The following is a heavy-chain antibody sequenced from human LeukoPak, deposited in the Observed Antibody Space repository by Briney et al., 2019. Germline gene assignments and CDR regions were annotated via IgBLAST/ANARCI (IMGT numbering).Heavy chain of an antibody. Sequence: GGSLRLSCAASGFTFSSYSMNWVRQAPGKGLEWVSSISSSSSYIYYADSVKGRFTISRDNAKNSLYLQINSLRAEDTAVYYCARGGYSSSSGHFDYWGQGTLVTVSS. CDR1: GFTFSSYS. CDR2: ISSSSSYI. D-gene: IGHD6-6*01. V-gene: IGHV3-21*01. J-gene: IGHJ4*02. CDR3: ARGGYSSSSGHFDY.